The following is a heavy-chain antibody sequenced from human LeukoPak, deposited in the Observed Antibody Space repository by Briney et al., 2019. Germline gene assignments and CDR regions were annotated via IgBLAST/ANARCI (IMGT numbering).Heavy chain of an antibody. CDR2: ISYDGSNK. V-gene: IGHV3-30*18. D-gene: IGHD3-10*01. CDR1: GVTFSSYG. CDR3: AKAECPMVRGVICAFDI. Sequence: PGGSLRLSCAASGVTFSSYGMHWVRQAPGKGLEWVAVISYDGSNKYYADSVKGRFTISRDNSKNTLYLQMNSLRAEDTAVYYCAKAECPMVRGVICAFDIWGQGTMVTVSS. J-gene: IGHJ3*02.